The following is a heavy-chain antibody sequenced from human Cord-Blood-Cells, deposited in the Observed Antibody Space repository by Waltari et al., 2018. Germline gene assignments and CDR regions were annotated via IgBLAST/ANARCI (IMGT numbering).Heavy chain of an antibody. Sequence: QVQLLQSGAEVQKPGASVTVSCEPSVDIFSGYYTHWLRQAPGQGVEWMVWINPNSGGTNYAQKYQGRVTMTRDTSISTAYMELSRLRSDDTVVYYCARIRRRFDAFDIWGQGTMVTVSS. CDR1: VDIFSGYY. V-gene: IGHV1-2*02. CDR2: INPNSGGT. CDR3: ARIRRRFDAFDI. J-gene: IGHJ3*02.